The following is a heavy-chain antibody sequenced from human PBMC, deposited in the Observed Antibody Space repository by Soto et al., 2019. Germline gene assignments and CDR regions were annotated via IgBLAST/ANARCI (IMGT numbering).Heavy chain of an antibody. CDR1: GYTFTGYY. CDR3: AKNGQPPYYYYGLDV. V-gene: IGHV1-18*04. CDR2: ISGYNGDT. Sequence: VASVKVSCKASGYTFTGYYMHWVRQAPGQGLEWMGWISGYNGDTNYAQKFQDRVSMTIDTSTGTAYMELRSLTSDDTAIYYCAKNGQPPYYYYGLDVWGQGTKVTVSS. J-gene: IGHJ6*02. D-gene: IGHD2-8*01.